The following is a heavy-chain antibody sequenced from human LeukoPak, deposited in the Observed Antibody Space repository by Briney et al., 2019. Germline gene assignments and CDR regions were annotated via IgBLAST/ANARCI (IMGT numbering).Heavy chain of an antibody. J-gene: IGHJ4*02. CDR2: IFVNGTT. Sequence: TLSLTCTVSGGSVSTSDYYWGWIRQTPGKGLEWIADIFVNGTTNYNPSLKGPATISIDPSNNPFCLRLPSLTAADTAIDCARIFASWGQGTLVTVSS. D-gene: IGHD2-15*01. V-gene: IGHV4-39*07. CDR3: RIFAS. CDR1: GGSVSTSDYY.